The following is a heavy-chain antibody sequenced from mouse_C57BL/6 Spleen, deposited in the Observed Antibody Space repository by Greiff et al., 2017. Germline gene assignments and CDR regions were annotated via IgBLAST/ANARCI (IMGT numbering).Heavy chain of an antibody. V-gene: IGHV1-26*01. Sequence: VQLQQSGPELVKPGASVKISCKASGYTFTDYYMNWVKQSHGKSLEWIGDINPNNGGTSYNQKFKGKATLTVDKSSSTAYIELRSLTSEDSAVYYCARVITTVVAYWYFDVWGTGTTVTVSS. D-gene: IGHD1-1*01. CDR1: GYTFTDYY. J-gene: IGHJ1*03. CDR2: INPNNGGT. CDR3: ARVITTVVAYWYFDV.